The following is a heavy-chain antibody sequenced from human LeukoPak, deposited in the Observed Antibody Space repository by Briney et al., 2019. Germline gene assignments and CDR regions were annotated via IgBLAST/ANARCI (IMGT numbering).Heavy chain of an antibody. CDR1: GGSFSSYS. D-gene: IGHD3-10*01. J-gene: IGHJ2*01. Sequence: SETLSLTCALYGGSFSSYSWSWTWIRQTPGKGLEWIGEIIEKGNANYNPSLKSRVTIDLDTSKNQFSLKLTSMTAADTAMYYCARGYYPPRWYFDLWGRGTLVTVSS. CDR2: IIEKGNA. V-gene: IGHV4-34*01. CDR3: ARGYYPPRWYFDL.